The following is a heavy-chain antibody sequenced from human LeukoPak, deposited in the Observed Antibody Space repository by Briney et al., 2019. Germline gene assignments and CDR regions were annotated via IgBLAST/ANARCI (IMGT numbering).Heavy chain of an antibody. Sequence: SVKVSCKASGYTFTSYGISWVRQAPGQGLEWMGRIIPIFGIANYAQKFQGRVTITADKSTSTAYMELSSLRSEDTAVYYCARDLLYGGTSRYFDYWGQGTLVTVSS. CDR2: IIPIFGIA. CDR3: ARDLLYGGTSRYFDY. D-gene: IGHD3-16*01. J-gene: IGHJ4*02. V-gene: IGHV1-69*04. CDR1: GYTFTSYG.